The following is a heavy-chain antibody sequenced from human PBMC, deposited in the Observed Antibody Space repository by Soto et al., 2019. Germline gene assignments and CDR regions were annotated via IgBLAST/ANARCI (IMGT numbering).Heavy chain of an antibody. CDR1: GGSISSGGYS. J-gene: IGHJ2*01. CDR2: IYHSGST. CDR3: ARAATVTTGYWYFDL. Sequence: SETLSLTCAVSGGSISSGGYSRSWIRQPPGKGLEWIGYIYHSGSTYYNPSLKSRVTISVDRSKNQFSLKLSSVTAADTAVYYCARAATVTTGYWYFDLWGRGTLVTVSS. V-gene: IGHV4-30-2*01. D-gene: IGHD4-17*01.